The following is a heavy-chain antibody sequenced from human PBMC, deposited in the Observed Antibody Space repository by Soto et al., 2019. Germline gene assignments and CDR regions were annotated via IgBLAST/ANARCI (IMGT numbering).Heavy chain of an antibody. J-gene: IGHJ4*02. V-gene: IGHV3-73*01. D-gene: IGHD6-13*01. CDR1: GFTFSGSA. CDR3: TRREQQLVGFDY. CDR2: IRSKANSYAT. Sequence: PGGSLRLSCAASGFTFSGSAMHWVRQASGKGLEWVGRIRSKANSYATAYAASVKGRFTISRDDSKNTAYLQMNSLKTEDTAVYYCTRREQQLVGFDYWGQGTLVTVSS.